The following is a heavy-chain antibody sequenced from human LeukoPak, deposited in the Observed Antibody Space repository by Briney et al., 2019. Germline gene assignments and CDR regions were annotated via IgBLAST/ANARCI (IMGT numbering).Heavy chain of an antibody. CDR1: GFTFSSYA. D-gene: IGHD3-10*01. V-gene: IGHV3-23*01. Sequence: QTGGSLRLSCAASGFTFSSYAMSWVRQAPGKGLEWVSAISGSGGSTYYADSVKGRFTISRDNSKNTLYLQMNSLRAEDTAVYYCAKLYYYGSGRGTTEFDYWGQGTLVTVSS. CDR2: ISGSGGST. J-gene: IGHJ4*02. CDR3: AKLYYYGSGRGTTEFDY.